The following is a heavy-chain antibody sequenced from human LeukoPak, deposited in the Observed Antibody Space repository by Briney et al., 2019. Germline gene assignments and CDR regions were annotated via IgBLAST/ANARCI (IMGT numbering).Heavy chain of an antibody. V-gene: IGHV3-7*01. CDR3: ARPLDIRRGNYGDYLDY. Sequence: PSGGSLRLSCAASGFTFSSYWMNWVRQAPGKGLEWVANIRQDGSVKYYVDSVKGRFTISRDNAKNSLYLQMNSLRAEDTAVYYCARPLDIRRGNYGDYLDYWGQGTLVTVSS. J-gene: IGHJ4*02. CDR2: IRQDGSVK. D-gene: IGHD4-17*01. CDR1: GFTFSSYW.